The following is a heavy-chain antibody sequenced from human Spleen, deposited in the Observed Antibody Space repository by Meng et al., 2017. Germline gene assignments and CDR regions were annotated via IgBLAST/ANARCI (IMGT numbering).Heavy chain of an antibody. D-gene: IGHD3-10*01. CDR3: ARVVRGVIITDNWFDP. V-gene: IGHV4-34*01. CDR2: VYFSGTA. CDR1: GGFFGDYY. Sequence: HVQLQEGRECMLKPSESLSLPCVVSGGFFGDYYWGGIRQPPGKGLEWIGSVYFSGTAYYNPSLESRVTISIDTSKNQFSLKLSSVTAADTAVYYCARVVRGVIITDNWFDPWGQGTLVTVSS. J-gene: IGHJ5*02.